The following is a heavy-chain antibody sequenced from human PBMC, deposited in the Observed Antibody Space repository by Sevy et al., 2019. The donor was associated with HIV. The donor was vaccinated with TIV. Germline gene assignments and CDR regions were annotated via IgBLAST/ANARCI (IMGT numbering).Heavy chain of an antibody. CDR1: GLTFSDYA. J-gene: IGHJ4*02. D-gene: IGHD2-2*01. Sequence: GGSLRLSCTASGLTFSDYAMSWVRQAPGKGLEWLGLIRSKTFRGTTEYAAFVKGRFTISRNDSKNIAYLQMNSLKTEQTAVYYCAVPEYQLLSPFHSWGQGTLVIVSS. V-gene: IGHV3-49*04. CDR2: IRSKTFRGTT. CDR3: AVPEYQLLSPFHS.